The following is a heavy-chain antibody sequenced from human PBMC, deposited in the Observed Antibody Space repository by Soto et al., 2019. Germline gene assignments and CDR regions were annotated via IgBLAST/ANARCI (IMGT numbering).Heavy chain of an antibody. CDR3: ARFTTVEMATIP. CDR2: IYYSGST. D-gene: IGHD5-12*01. CDR1: GCSISSSSYY. J-gene: IGHJ5*02. V-gene: IGHV4-39*01. Sequence: SETLYLTCTVSGCSISSSSYYWGWIRQPPGKGLEWIGSIYYSGSTYYNQSLKNRDNIYVDTSKNQFSLKLSSVTAADTAVYYCARFTTVEMATIPWGQGTLVTVS.